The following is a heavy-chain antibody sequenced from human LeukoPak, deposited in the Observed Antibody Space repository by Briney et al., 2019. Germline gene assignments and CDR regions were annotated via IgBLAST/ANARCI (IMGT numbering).Heavy chain of an antibody. CDR2: IRNDGSNK. CDR3: ARDPYSGSYGNYYYYFMDV. J-gene: IGHJ6*03. CDR1: GFTFSSHG. D-gene: IGHD1-26*01. Sequence: GGSLRLSCAASGFTFSSHGMHWVRQAPGKGLEWVTFIRNDGSNKYYADAVKGRFTISRDNSKNTLYLQMNSLRAEDTAVYYCARDPYSGSYGNYYYYFMDVWGKGTTVTISS. V-gene: IGHV3-30*02.